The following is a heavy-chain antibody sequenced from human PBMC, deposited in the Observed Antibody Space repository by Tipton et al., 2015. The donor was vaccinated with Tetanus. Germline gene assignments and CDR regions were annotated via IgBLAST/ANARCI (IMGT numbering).Heavy chain of an antibody. CDR3: ARSYGDTFLFRLDY. CDR2: IHPSGSA. V-gene: IGHV4-34*01. D-gene: IGHD4-17*01. J-gene: IGHJ4*02. CDR1: GGSFSGYY. Sequence: TLSLTCAVYGGSFSGYYWTWIRQPPGQGLEWIGEIHPSGSANSNPSLNSRVTISVDTSKNQFSLTLKSVTAADTAVYYCARSYGDTFLFRLDYWGQGALVTVSS.